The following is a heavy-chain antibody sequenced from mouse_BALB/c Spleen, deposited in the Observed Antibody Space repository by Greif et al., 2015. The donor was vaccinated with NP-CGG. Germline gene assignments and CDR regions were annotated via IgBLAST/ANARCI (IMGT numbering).Heavy chain of an antibody. J-gene: IGHJ4*01. V-gene: IGHV1-84*02. CDR2: IYPGSGNT. CDR1: GYTFTDYY. Sequence: LVESGPELVKPGASVKISCKASGYTFTDYYINWVKQKPGQGLEWIGWIYPGSGNTKYNEKFKGKATLTVDTSSSPVYMQLSSLSSEDTAVYFCARRTGTEAMDYWGQGTSVTVSS. D-gene: IGHD4-1*01. CDR3: ARRTGTEAMDY.